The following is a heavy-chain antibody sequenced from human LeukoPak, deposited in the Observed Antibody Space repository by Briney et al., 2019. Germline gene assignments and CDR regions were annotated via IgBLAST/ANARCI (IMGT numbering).Heavy chain of an antibody. CDR2: IKQDGSEK. J-gene: IGHJ6*03. CDR1: GFTFSSYW. CDR3: ARGRSSSWYVWGSYSYYYYMDV. Sequence: PGGSLRLSCAASGFTFSSYWMSWVRQAPGKGLEWVANIKQDGSEKYYVDSVKGRFTISRDNAKNSLYLQMNSLRSEDTAVYYCARGRSSSWYVWGSYSYYYYMDVWGKGTTVTVSS. V-gene: IGHV3-7*03. D-gene: IGHD6-13*01.